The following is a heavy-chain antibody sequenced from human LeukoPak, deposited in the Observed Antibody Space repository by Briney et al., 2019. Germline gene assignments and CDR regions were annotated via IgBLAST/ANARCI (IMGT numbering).Heavy chain of an antibody. Sequence: QTGGSLRLSCAASGFTFGSYGMSWVRQAPGKGLEWVSAISGSGGSTHYADSVKGRFTISRDNSKNTLYLQMNGLRAEDTAVYYCAKVTIVAIPDDDFLVREGWYFDLWGRGTLVTVSS. CDR3: AKVTIVAIPDDDFLVREGWYFDL. J-gene: IGHJ2*01. V-gene: IGHV3-23*01. CDR2: ISGSGGST. D-gene: IGHD2-21*01. CDR1: GFTFGSYG.